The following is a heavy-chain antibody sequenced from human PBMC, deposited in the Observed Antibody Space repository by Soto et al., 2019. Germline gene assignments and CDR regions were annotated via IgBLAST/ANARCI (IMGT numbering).Heavy chain of an antibody. CDR3: AKEFLAASYYYYYYGMDV. CDR1: GFTFSSYG. V-gene: IGHV3-30*18. Sequence: PGGSLRLSCAASGFTFSSYGMHWVRQAPGKGLEWVAVISYDGSNKYYADSVKGRFTISRDNSKNTLYLQMNSLRAEDTAVYYCAKEFLAASYYYYYYGMDVWGQGTTVTV. CDR2: ISYDGSNK. J-gene: IGHJ6*02. D-gene: IGHD6-6*01.